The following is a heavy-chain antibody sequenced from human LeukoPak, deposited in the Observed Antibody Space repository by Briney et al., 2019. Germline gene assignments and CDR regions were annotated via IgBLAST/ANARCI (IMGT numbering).Heavy chain of an antibody. CDR2: ISGSGGST. CDR1: GFTFSSHG. J-gene: IGHJ4*02. D-gene: IGHD3-10*01. Sequence: GGSLRLSCAASGFTFSSHGMNWVRQAPGKGLEWVSAISGSGGSTYYADSVKGRFTISRDNCKNTLYLQMNSLRAEDTAVYYCARRGYYGSGSYFWGQGTLVTVSS. V-gene: IGHV3-23*01. CDR3: ARRGYYGSGSYF.